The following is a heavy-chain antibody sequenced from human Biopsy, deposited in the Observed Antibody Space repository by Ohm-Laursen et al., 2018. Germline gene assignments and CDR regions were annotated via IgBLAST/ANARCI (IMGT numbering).Heavy chain of an antibody. D-gene: IGHD3/OR15-3a*01. CDR1: GGSITDDY. CDR3: VRLNRRGNIIFFDY. CDR2: RFHSGSP. Sequence: SETLSLTCTVSGGSITDDYWTWIRQTPGERLEWIGYRFHSGSPMYNPSLKSRVTISVDTSKSQFSLTLTSVTAADTAVYYCVRLNRRGNIIFFDYWGRGTLVTVSS. J-gene: IGHJ4*02. V-gene: IGHV4-59*08.